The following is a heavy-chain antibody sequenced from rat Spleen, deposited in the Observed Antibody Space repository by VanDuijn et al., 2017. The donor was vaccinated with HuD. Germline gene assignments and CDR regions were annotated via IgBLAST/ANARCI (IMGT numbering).Heavy chain of an antibody. V-gene: IGHV5-7*01. J-gene: IGHJ1*01. D-gene: IGHD2-5*01. CDR3: VRQGYLRDWYFDF. Sequence: EVQLVESGGGLVQPGRSLKLSCAASGSTFSDYNMAWVRKAPTKGLEGVATMSYDGSRPYYRDFVKGRFTISIDNGKSILYLEMDSLRSEDMATYYCVRQGYLRDWYFDFWGPGTMVTVSS. CDR1: GSTFSDYN. CDR2: MSYDGSRP.